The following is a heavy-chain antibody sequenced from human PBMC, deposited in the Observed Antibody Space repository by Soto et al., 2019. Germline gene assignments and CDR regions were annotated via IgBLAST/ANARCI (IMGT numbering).Heavy chain of an antibody. CDR2: IIPIFGTA. D-gene: IGHD2-21*02. Sequence: QVQLVQSGAEVKKPGSSVKVSCKASGGTFSSYAISWVRQAPGQGLEWMGGIIPIFGTANYAQKFQGRVTITADESTSTAYMELSSLRSEDTDVYYCARVSYCGGDCYSGDFDYWGQGTLVTVSS. CDR1: GGTFSSYA. J-gene: IGHJ4*02. V-gene: IGHV1-69*01. CDR3: ARVSYCGGDCYSGDFDY.